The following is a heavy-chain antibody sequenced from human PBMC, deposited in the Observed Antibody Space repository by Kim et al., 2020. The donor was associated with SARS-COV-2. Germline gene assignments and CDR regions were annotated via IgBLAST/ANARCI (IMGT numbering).Heavy chain of an antibody. CDR3: AKFPDPDYYGSGSYWGSYYYGMDV. V-gene: IGHV3-23*01. CDR1: GFTFSSYA. Sequence: GGSLRLSCAASGFTFSSYAMSWVRQAPGKGLEWVSAISGSGGSTYYADSVKGRFTISRDNSKNTLYLQMNSLRAEDTAVYYCAKFPDPDYYGSGSYWGSYYYGMDVWGQGTTVTVSS. D-gene: IGHD3-10*01. CDR2: ISGSGGST. J-gene: IGHJ6*02.